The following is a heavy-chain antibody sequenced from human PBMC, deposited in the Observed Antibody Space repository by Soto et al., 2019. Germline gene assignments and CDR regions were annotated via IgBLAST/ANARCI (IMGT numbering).Heavy chain of an antibody. CDR3: AGLRNCSSTSCYYYYGMDV. J-gene: IGHJ6*02. D-gene: IGHD2-2*01. CDR2: IIPIFGTA. V-gene: IGHV1-69*13. CDR1: GGTFSSYA. Sequence: ASVKVSCKASGGTFSSYAISWVRQAPGQGLEWMGGIIPIFGTANYAQKFQGRVTITADESTSTAYMELSSLRSEDTAVYYCAGLRNCSSTSCYYYYGMDVWGQGTTVTVSS.